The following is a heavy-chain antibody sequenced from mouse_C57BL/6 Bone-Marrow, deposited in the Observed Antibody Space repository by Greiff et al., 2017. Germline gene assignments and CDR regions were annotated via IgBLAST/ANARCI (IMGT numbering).Heavy chain of an antibody. CDR2: IDPSDSET. D-gene: IGHD2-1*01. J-gene: IGHJ3*01. V-gene: IGHV1-52*01. CDR1: GYTFTSYW. CDR3: ARGKSIYYGNYVFAY. Sequence: QVQLQQSGAELVRPGSSVKLSCKASGYTFTSYWMHWVKQRPIQGLEWIGNIDPSDSETHYNQKFKDKATLTVDKSSSTAYMQLSSLTSEDSAVYYCARGKSIYYGNYVFAYWGQGTLVTVSA.